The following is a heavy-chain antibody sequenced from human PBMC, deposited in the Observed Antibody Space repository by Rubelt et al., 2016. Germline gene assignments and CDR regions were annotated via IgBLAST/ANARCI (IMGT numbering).Heavy chain of an antibody. V-gene: IGHV4-31*03. CDR2: IHYSGST. J-gene: IGHJ4*02. CDR3: ARVNRYYFDY. CDR1: GGSISSGGYY. Sequence: QVQLQESGPGLVKPSQTLSLTCTVSGGSISSGGYYWSWIRQHPGKGLEWIGYIHYSGSTYYNPSLQRRVTISVDTSKNQFSLKLSSVTSADTAVYYCARVNRYYFDYWGQGTLVTVSS.